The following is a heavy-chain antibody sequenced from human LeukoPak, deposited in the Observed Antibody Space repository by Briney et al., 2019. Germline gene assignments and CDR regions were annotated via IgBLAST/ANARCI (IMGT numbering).Heavy chain of an antibody. CDR1: GASISSSNYY. V-gene: IGHV4-39*07. Sequence: SETLSLTCAVSGASISSSNYYWGWVRQSPGKGLEWIGNIYSSGNTYYNASLKSRVTMYIHTSKTQFSLKLSSVTAADTAVYYCAREPLTVTNNFEYWGQGTLVTVSS. CDR2: IYSSGNT. J-gene: IGHJ4*02. D-gene: IGHD4-17*01. CDR3: AREPLTVTNNFEY.